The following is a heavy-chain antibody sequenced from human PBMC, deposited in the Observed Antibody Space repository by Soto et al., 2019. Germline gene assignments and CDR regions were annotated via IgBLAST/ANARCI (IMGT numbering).Heavy chain of an antibody. Sequence: GGSLRLSCAASGFTFSSYSMNWVRQAPGKGLEWVSSISSSSSYIYYADSVKGRFTISRDNAKNSLYLQMNSLRAEDTAVYYCASLPPYWGATRRDWYFDLWGRGTLVTVSS. CDR3: ASLPPYWGATRRDWYFDL. D-gene: IGHD1-26*01. J-gene: IGHJ2*01. CDR2: ISSSSSYI. CDR1: GFTFSSYS. V-gene: IGHV3-21*01.